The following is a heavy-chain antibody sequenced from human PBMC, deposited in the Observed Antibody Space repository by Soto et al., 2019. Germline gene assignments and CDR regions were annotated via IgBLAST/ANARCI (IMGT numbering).Heavy chain of an antibody. V-gene: IGHV4-39*01. J-gene: IGHJ6*02. CDR1: GGSISSGGYY. Sequence: PSETLSLTCTVSGGSISSGGYYWGWIRQPPGKGLGWIGSIYYSGSTYYNPSLKSRVTISVDTSKNQFSLKLSSVTAADTAVYYCARLSQGGWNYYYYGMDVWGQGTTVTVSS. D-gene: IGHD2-15*01. CDR3: ARLSQGGWNYYYYGMDV. CDR2: IYYSGST.